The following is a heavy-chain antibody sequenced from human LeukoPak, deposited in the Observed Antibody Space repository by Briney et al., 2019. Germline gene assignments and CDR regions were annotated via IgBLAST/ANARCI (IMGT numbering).Heavy chain of an antibody. J-gene: IGHJ6*02. Sequence: SETLSLTCAVYGGSFSDYYWSWIRQPPGKGLEWIGEIDHRESTTYNPSLKSRVTISVDTSKNQFSLKLNSVTAADTAVYYCASRMYYYYGMDVWGQGTTVIVSS. CDR1: GGSFSDYY. CDR2: IDHREST. CDR3: ASRMYYYYGMDV. V-gene: IGHV4-34*01.